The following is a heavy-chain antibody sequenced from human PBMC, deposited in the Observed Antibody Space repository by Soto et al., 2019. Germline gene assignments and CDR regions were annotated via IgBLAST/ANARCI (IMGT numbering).Heavy chain of an antibody. CDR3: AGGDYYHSSGYYFYYYTMDV. V-gene: IGHV4-39*01. D-gene: IGHD3-22*01. Sequence: SATLSLTCTVYSASIRSSRCYWGWIRQPPGKGLEWIGNVYYGGSTYYNPSLKSRVTISVETSKSQFPLKLSSVTAADTAVYYCAGGDYYHSSGYYFYYYTMDVWGQGTTVS. J-gene: IGHJ6*02. CDR2: VYYGGST. CDR1: SASIRSSRCY.